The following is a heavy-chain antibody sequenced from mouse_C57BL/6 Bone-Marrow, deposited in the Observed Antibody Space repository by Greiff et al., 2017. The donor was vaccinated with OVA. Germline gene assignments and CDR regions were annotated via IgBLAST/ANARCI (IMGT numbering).Heavy chain of an antibody. J-gene: IGHJ4*01. CDR2: INPNNGGT. CDR1: GYTFTDYN. V-gene: IGHV1-18*01. CDR3: ARGLLWLRHYAMDY. Sequence: EVQLQQSGPELVKPGASVKIPCKASGYTFTDYNMDWVKQSHGKSLEWIGDINPNNGGTIYNQKFKGKATLTVDKSSSTAYMELRSLTSEDTAVYYCARGLLWLRHYAMDYWGQGTSVTVSS. D-gene: IGHD2-9*01.